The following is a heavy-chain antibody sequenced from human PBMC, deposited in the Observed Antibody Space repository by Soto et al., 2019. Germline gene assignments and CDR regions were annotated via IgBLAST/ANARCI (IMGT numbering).Heavy chain of an antibody. J-gene: IGHJ4*02. CDR1: GFSFNIFA. D-gene: IGHD1-20*01. CDR2: ISGGGGST. Sequence: PGGSLRLSCAASGFSFNIFAMNWVRQAPGKGLEWVSGISGGGGSTYYADSVKGRFTISRDNSNNTLYLQMNSLRAEDTAVYYCARADLTGPIKKGFDYWGQGTLVTVSS. CDR3: ARADLTGPIKKGFDY. V-gene: IGHV3-23*01.